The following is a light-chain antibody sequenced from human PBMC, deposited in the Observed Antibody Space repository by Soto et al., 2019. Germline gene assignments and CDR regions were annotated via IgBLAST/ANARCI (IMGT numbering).Light chain of an antibody. J-gene: IGLJ1*01. CDR2: TDN. Sequence: QSVLTQPPSVSGAPGQRVTISCTGSSSNIGAGYDVHWYQQFPGTAPKLLIYTDNNRPSGVPDRFSGSRSGTSGSLAIAGLQAEDEADYYCQSYDSSLSGYVFGTGTKVTVL. V-gene: IGLV1-40*01. CDR1: SSNIGAGYD. CDR3: QSYDSSLSGYV.